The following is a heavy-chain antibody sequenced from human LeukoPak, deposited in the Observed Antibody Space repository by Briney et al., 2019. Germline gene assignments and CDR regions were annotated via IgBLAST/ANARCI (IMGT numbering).Heavy chain of an antibody. V-gene: IGHV3-23*01. J-gene: IGHJ4*02. Sequence: GGSLRLSCAASGFTFGSYAMYWVRQAPGKGLEWVAGIFGSGGSAHNADSAKGRFTISRDNSKNTVYLQINSLRAEDTAVYYCGKTTTGYSSGQKRAWPVDYWGQGTLVTVSS. CDR1: GFTFGSYA. CDR3: GKTTTGYSSGQKRAWPVDY. CDR2: IFGSGGSA. D-gene: IGHD6-19*01.